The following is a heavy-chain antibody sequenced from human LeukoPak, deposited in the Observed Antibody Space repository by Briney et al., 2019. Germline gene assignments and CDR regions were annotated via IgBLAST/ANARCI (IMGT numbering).Heavy chain of an antibody. J-gene: IGHJ4*02. CDR1: GLTVTNNY. V-gene: IGHV3-66*01. D-gene: IGHD4-17*01. CDR2: LYSDGDT. CDR3: TYGDYPLTY. Sequence: GGSLRLSCAASGLTVTNNYWHWVRQPPGKGPEWISILYSDGDTKYADSVKGRFTFSRDSSRNTLNLQMNGMRAEDTAVYYCTYGDYPLTYWGQGTLVSVSS.